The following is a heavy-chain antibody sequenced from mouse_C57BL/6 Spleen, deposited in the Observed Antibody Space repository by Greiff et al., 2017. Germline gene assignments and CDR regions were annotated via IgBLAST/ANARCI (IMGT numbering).Heavy chain of an antibody. Sequence: VQLQESGPGLVAPSQSLSITCTVSGFSLTSYAISWVRQPPGKGLEWLGVIWTGGSTNYNSALKSRVSISKDNAKSQVFLKMNSLQTDDTARYYCARNSDYSKGAMDYWGQGTSVTVSS. D-gene: IGHD2-5*01. CDR3: ARNSDYSKGAMDY. CDR1: GFSLTSYA. CDR2: IWTGGST. J-gene: IGHJ4*01. V-gene: IGHV2-9-1*01.